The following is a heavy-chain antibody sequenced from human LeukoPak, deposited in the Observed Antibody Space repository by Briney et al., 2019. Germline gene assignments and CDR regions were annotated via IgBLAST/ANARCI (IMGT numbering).Heavy chain of an antibody. CDR1: GYSFTSYW. V-gene: IGHV5-51*01. CDR2: IYPGDSDT. CDR3: ARLAGYSSGWSDY. D-gene: IGHD6-19*01. J-gene: IGHJ4*02. Sequence: GESLKISCKGSGYSFTSYWIGWVRQMPRKGLEWMGIIYPGDSDTRYSPSFQGQVTISADKSIGTAYLQWSSLKASDTAMYYCARLAGYSSGWSDYWGQGTLVTVSS.